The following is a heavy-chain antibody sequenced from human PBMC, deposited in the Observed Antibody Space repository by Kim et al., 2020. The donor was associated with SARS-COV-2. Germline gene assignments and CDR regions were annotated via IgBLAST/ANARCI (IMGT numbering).Heavy chain of an antibody. J-gene: IGHJ4*02. D-gene: IGHD6-25*01. CDR1: GFAFGDYA. V-gene: IGHV3-23*01. CDR3: AKSSLEYLAAVDFYFDS. Sequence: GGSLRLSCVTSGFAFGDYAMTWVRQTPGKRLECVSEISGSGDTVYYADSVKGRFTITRDNSKDTLYLQMNSLTGDDTATYFCAKSSLEYLAAVDFYFDSWGQGTPVTVSS. CDR2: ISGSGDTV.